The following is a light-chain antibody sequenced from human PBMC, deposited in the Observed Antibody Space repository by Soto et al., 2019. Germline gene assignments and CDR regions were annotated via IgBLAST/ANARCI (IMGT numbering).Light chain of an antibody. CDR1: QSVSSGY. V-gene: IGKV3-20*01. Sequence: EIVLTQSPGTLSLSPGERATRSCRASQSVSSGYLAWYQQKPGQAPRLLIYGASSRATGIPDRFSGSGSGTDFTLTISRLEPEDFAVYYCQQYGSSTTFGPGTKVDIK. CDR3: QQYGSSTT. J-gene: IGKJ3*01. CDR2: GAS.